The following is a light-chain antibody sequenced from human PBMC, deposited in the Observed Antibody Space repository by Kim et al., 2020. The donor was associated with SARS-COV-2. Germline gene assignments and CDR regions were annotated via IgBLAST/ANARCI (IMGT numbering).Light chain of an antibody. J-gene: IGLJ1*01. CDR2: DVS. CDR3: SSYTSSSTLV. Sequence: GQSIIISCTGTRSDVGGYNYVSWYQQHPGKAPKLMIYDVSKRPSGVSNRFSGSKSGNTASLTISGLQAEDEADYYCSSYTSSSTLVFGTGTQLTIL. V-gene: IGLV2-14*04. CDR1: RSDVGGYNY.